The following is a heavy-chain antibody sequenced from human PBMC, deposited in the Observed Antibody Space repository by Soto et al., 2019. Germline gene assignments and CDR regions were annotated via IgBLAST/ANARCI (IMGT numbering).Heavy chain of an antibody. Sequence: EPQLLESGGGLAHPGGSLRLSCGASGFTFSSYAMSWVRQAPGKGLEWVAAISGSGVSTYYADSVRGRSTISRDNSKKTLDLQMNSLTAEDTADYYCAKFYCISTMCQAPAAKSTGGFEIWGQGTLVTVSS. CDR1: GFTFSSYA. CDR2: ISGSGVST. CDR3: AKFYCISTMCQAPAAKSTGGFEI. J-gene: IGHJ3*02. D-gene: IGHD2-2*01. V-gene: IGHV3-23*01.